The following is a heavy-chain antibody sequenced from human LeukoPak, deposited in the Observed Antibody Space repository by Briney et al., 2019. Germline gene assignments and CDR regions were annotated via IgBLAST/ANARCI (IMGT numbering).Heavy chain of an antibody. D-gene: IGHD6-19*01. CDR1: GYSISSGYY. J-gene: IGHJ4*02. CDR2: IYHSGST. CDR3: ARGISGWYEFDY. Sequence: PSETLSLTCAVSGYSISSGYYWGWIRQPPGKGLEWIGSIYHSGSTYYNPSLNSRVTISVDTSKNQFSLKLSSVTAADTAVYYCARGISGWYEFDYWGQGTLVTVSS. V-gene: IGHV4-38-2*01.